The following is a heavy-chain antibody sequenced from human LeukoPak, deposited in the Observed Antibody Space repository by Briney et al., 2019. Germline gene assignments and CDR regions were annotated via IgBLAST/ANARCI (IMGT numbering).Heavy chain of an antibody. D-gene: IGHD6-19*01. CDR1: GFTFGSYW. CDR3: ARTVAGKGNAFDI. V-gene: IGHV3-74*01. Sequence: PGGSLRLSCVASGFTFGSYWMHSVRQAPGKGLVWVSRVNSDGSTTSYADSVKGRFTISRDNAKNTLYLQMNTLRAEDTAVYYCARTVAGKGNAFDIWGQGTMVTVSP. CDR2: VNSDGSTT. J-gene: IGHJ3*02.